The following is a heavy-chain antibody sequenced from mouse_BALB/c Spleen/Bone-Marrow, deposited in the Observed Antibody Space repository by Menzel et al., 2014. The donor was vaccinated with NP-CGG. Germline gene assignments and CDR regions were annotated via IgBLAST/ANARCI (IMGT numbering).Heavy chain of an antibody. CDR3: ARWLLPYGLDY. V-gene: IGHV14-3*02. D-gene: IGHD2-3*01. J-gene: IGHJ4*01. CDR2: VDPANGNT. Sequence: VQLQQSGAELVKPGASVKLSCTASGFNIKDTYMHWVKQRPEQGLEWIGRVDPANGNTKYDPKFQGKATITADTSSNTAYLQLSSLTSEDTAVYYCARWLLPYGLDYWGHGTSVTVSS. CDR1: GFNIKDTY.